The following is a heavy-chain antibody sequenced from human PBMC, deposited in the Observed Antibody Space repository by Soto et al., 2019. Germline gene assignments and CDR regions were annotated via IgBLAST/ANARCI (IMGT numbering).Heavy chain of an antibody. CDR2: INPSGGST. J-gene: IGHJ4*02. D-gene: IGHD3-22*01. CDR3: ARGSSYYDSSGSLDY. V-gene: IGHV1-46*01. CDR1: GYTFTSYY. Sequence: ASVKVSCKASGYTFTSYYMHWVRQAPGQGLEWMGIINPSGGSTSYAQKFQGRVTMARDTSTSTVYMELSSLRSEDTAVYYCARGSSYYDSSGSLDYWGQGTLVTVSS.